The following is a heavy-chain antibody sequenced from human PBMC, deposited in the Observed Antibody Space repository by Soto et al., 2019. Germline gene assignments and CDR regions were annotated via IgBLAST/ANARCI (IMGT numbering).Heavy chain of an antibody. CDR3: ARVSWREIYGMDV. J-gene: IGHJ6*02. V-gene: IGHV3-11*01. Sequence: GWSLRLSCAASGFTFGDSYMSWIRQAPGKGLEWISYITFSGNTVYYADSLKGRFTISRGNAKNSLYLQMNRLRAEDTAVYYCARVSWREIYGMDVWGQGTTVTVSS. CDR2: ITFSGNTV. CDR1: GFTFGDSY.